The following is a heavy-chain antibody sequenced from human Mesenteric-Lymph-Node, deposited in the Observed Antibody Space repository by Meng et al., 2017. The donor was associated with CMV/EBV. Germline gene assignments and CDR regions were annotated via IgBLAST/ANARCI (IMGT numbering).Heavy chain of an antibody. D-gene: IGHD2-2*02. J-gene: IGHJ5*02. Sequence: GESLKISCAASGFTFSSYGMHWVRQAPGKGLEWVAFIRYDGSNKYYADSVKGRFTISRDNSKNTLYLQMNSLRAEDTAVYYCAKDHPSCSSTSCYRIGTPWFDPWGQGTLVTVSS. CDR1: GFTFSSYG. CDR2: IRYDGSNK. CDR3: AKDHPSCSSTSCYRIGTPWFDP. V-gene: IGHV3-30*02.